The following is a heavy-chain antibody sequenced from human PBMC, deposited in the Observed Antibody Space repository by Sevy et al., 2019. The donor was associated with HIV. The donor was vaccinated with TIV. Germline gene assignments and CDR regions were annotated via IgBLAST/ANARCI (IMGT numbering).Heavy chain of an antibody. CDR1: GGSINNYY. V-gene: IGHV4-59*12. Sequence: SETLSLTCTVSGGSINNYYWSWIRQSPGKGLEWIGYISYSGTTNYNPPLKSRVTISVDTSKNQFSLKLSPVTAADTAVYYCARLRFWSSSSGSTNYFDYWGQGTLVTVSS. CDR2: ISYSGTT. CDR3: ARLRFWSSSSGSTNYFDY. D-gene: IGHD6-6*01. J-gene: IGHJ4*02.